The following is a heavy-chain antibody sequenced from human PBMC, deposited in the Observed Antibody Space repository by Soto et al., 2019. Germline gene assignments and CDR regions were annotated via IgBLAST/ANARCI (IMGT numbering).Heavy chain of an antibody. Sequence: PSETLSLTCTVSGGSISSSSYYWGWIRQPPGKGLEWIGSVYYSGSTYYNPSLWSRLTIAVDTSNNQFSLQLRSVTAADTAVYYCARHYDILTSYAYFDSWGQGTLVTVSS. D-gene: IGHD3-9*01. CDR2: VYYSGST. CDR3: ARHYDILTSYAYFDS. J-gene: IGHJ4*02. CDR1: GGSISSSSYY. V-gene: IGHV4-39*01.